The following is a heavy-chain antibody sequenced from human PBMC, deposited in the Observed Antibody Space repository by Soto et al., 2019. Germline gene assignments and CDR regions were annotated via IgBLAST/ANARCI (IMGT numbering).Heavy chain of an antibody. D-gene: IGHD6-19*01. CDR3: ARHTVAGTPWDDY. CDR2: IIPILGIA. Sequence: GASVKVSCKASGGTFSSYTISWVRQAPGQGLEWMGRIIPILGIANYAQKFQGRVTITADKSTSTAYMELSSLRSEDTAVYYCARHTVAGTPWDDYWGQGTLVTVSS. CDR1: GGTFSSYT. V-gene: IGHV1-69*02. J-gene: IGHJ4*02.